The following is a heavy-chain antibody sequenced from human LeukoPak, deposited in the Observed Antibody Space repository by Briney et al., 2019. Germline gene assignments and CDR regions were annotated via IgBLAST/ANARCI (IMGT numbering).Heavy chain of an antibody. D-gene: IGHD5-12*01. J-gene: IGHJ4*02. CDR1: GFTVSTNY. V-gene: IGHV3-53*01. CDR3: TRDLPATISLGDDY. Sequence: GGSLRLSCAASGFTVSTNYMNWVRQAPGKGLEWVSVIYPGGNTYYADSVKGRFTISRDNTKNSMFLQMDSLTVEDTALYFCTRDLPATISLGDDYWGPGTPVTVSS. CDR2: IYPGGNT.